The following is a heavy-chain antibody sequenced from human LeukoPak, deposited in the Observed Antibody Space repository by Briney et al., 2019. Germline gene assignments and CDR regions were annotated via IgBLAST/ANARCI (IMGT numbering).Heavy chain of an antibody. CDR2: ISSSGSSI. CDR1: VFTLSSYE. CDR3: ARGGYERSLAN. V-gene: IGHV3-48*03. D-gene: IGHD5-12*01. Sequence: GGSLRLSCAVPVFTLSSYELNWVRQAPGKGLEWVSHISSSGSSIYYADSVMGRFTISRDNAKNSLYLQMNSLRAEDTAVYYCARGGYERSLANWGQGTLVTVSS. J-gene: IGHJ4*02.